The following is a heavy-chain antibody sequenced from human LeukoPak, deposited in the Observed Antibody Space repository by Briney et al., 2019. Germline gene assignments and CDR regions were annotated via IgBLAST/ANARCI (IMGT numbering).Heavy chain of an antibody. CDR1: GGSFSGYY. CDR2: INHSGST. Sequence: PSETLSLTCAVYGGSFSGYYWSWIRQPPGKGLEWVGDINHSGSTNHNPSLESRVTISVDTSKNQSSLTLSSVTAADTAVYYCASGDAVAPADTDITSGMDVWGQGTTVTVSS. D-gene: IGHD2-2*01. J-gene: IGHJ6*02. CDR3: ASGDAVAPADTDITSGMDV. V-gene: IGHV4-34*01.